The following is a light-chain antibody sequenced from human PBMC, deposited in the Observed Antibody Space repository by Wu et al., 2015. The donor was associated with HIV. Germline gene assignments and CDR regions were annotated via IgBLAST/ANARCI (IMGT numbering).Light chain of an antibody. CDR3: QQYNDWPYS. Sequence: DIVMTQSPASLSVSPGERAIISCGASQDIGTSLAWYQQKPGQSPRLLISGASTRATDTPTRFSGTGSGARVRLSPSTARQSEDSAVYYCQQYNDWPYSFGPRDQARDQT. J-gene: IGKJ2*03. CDR2: GAS. V-gene: IGKV3-15*01. CDR1: QDIGTS.